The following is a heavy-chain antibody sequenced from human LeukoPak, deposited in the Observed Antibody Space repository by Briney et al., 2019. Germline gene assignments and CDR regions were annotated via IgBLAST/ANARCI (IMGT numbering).Heavy chain of an antibody. CDR1: EFSVGSNY. CDR2: IYSGGST. V-gene: IGHV3-66*01. Sequence: GGSLRLSCAASEFSVGSNYMTWVRQAPGKGLEWVSLIYSGGSTYYADSVKGRFTTSRDNAKNSLYLQMNSLRAEDTAVYYCAKGLGTGYYYMDVWGKGTTVTVSS. CDR3: AKGLGTGYYYMDV. D-gene: IGHD3-16*01. J-gene: IGHJ6*03.